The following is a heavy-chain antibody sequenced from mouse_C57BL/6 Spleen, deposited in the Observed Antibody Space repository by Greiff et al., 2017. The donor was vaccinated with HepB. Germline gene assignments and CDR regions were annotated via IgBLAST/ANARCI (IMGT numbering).Heavy chain of an antibody. Sequence: VQLKQSGPVLVKPGASVKMSCKASGYTFTDYYMNWVKQSHGKSLEWIGVINPYNGGTSYNQKFKGKATLTVDKSSSTAYMELNSLTSEDSAVYYCASHIYYYGSSSFAYWGQGTLVTVSA. CDR2: INPYNGGT. J-gene: IGHJ3*01. CDR1: GYTFTDYY. V-gene: IGHV1-19*01. D-gene: IGHD1-1*01. CDR3: ASHIYYYGSSSFAY.